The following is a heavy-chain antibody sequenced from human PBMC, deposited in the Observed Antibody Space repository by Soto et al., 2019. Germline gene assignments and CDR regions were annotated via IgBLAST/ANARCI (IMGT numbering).Heavy chain of an antibody. D-gene: IGHD1-26*01. CDR1: GFMFSAYW. CDR3: VREDWDRFDP. CDR2: ISGGASDK. Sequence: EVQLVESGGGLVQSGGSLRLSCEASGFMFSAYWMSWVRQDPGKKLEWVATISGGASDKFYVDSVKGRFTISRDDAKKSLYLEMNSLRDEDTAVYYCVREDWDRFDPWGQGTLVTVSS. V-gene: IGHV3-7*01. J-gene: IGHJ5*02.